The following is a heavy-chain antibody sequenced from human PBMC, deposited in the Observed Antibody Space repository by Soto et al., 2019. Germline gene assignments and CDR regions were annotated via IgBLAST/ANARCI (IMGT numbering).Heavy chain of an antibody. V-gene: IGHV4-4*07. J-gene: IGHJ5*02. CDR2: IHSSGRN. D-gene: IGHD6-13*01. CDR3: VKNVAAFGTAWFGP. CDR1: GGSTSDSY. Sequence: QVQLQESGPGLVKPSETLSLICTVSGGSTSDSYWSWIRQPATKRLEWIGRIHSSGRNFYNPSLKSRFDMPLERSKNQISLEWRWVPVADTPTFYCVKNVAAFGTAWFGPWGRETLVTVS.